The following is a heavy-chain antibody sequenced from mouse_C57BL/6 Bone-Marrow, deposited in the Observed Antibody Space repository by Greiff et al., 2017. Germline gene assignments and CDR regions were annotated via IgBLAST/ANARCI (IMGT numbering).Heavy chain of an antibody. Sequence: QVQLKESGPGLVQPSPSLSITCTVSGFSLTSYGVHWVRQSPGKGLEWLGVIWSGGSTDYNAAFISRLSISKDNSKSQVFFKMNSLQADDTAIYCCARGLLRWALDYWGQGTTLTVSS. CDR1: GFSLTSYG. J-gene: IGHJ2*01. CDR3: ARGLLRWALDY. CDR2: IWSGGST. V-gene: IGHV2-2*01. D-gene: IGHD1-1*01.